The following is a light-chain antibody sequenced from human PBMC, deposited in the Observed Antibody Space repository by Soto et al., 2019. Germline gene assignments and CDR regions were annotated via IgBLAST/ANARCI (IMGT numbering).Light chain of an antibody. V-gene: IGLV2-14*01. CDR3: SSYTSSSLA. Sequence: QSALTQPASVSGSPGQSITISCTGTSSDVGGYNYVSWYQQHPGKAPKLMIYEVSNRPSGASNRFSGSKSGNTASLTISGLQAEDEADYYCSSYTSSSLAFGTGTKVTVL. CDR1: SSDVGGYNY. J-gene: IGLJ1*01. CDR2: EVS.